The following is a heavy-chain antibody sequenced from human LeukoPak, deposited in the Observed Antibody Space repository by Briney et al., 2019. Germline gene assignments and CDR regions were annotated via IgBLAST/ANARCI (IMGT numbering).Heavy chain of an antibody. CDR3: ARHYYDILTGYPNHFDY. V-gene: IGHV4-39*01. CDR2: IYYSGST. D-gene: IGHD3-9*01. CDR1: GGSISSSSYY. J-gene: IGHJ4*02. Sequence: PSETLSLTCTVSGGSISSSSYYWRWIRQPPGKGLEWIGSIYYSGSTYYNPSLKSRVTISVDTSKNQFSLKLSSVTAADTAVYYRARHYYDILTGYPNHFDYWGQGTLVTVSS.